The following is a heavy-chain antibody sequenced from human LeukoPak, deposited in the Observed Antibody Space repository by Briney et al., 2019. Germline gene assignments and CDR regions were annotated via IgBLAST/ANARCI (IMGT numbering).Heavy chain of an antibody. Sequence: GASVKVSCKASGYTFTSYDINWVRQATGQGLEWMGWMNPNSGNTGYAQKFQGRVTMTRNTSISTAYMELSSLRSEDTAVYYCARAQDGYNLGSYYYFDYWGQGTLVTVSS. J-gene: IGHJ4*02. CDR2: MNPNSGNT. CDR1: GYTFTSYD. V-gene: IGHV1-8*01. CDR3: ARAQDGYNLGSYYYFDY. D-gene: IGHD5-24*01.